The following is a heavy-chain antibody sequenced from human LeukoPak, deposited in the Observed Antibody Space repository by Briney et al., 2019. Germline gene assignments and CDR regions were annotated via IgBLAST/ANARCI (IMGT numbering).Heavy chain of an antibody. Sequence: ASVKVSCKASGYTFTSYDINWVRQATGQGLEWMGWMNPNSGNTGYAQKFQGRVTMTRNTSISTAYMELSSLRSEDTAVYYCARAPYGSGYYYSYYYYGMDVWGQGTTVTVSS. D-gene: IGHD3-22*01. J-gene: IGHJ6*02. CDR1: GYTFTSYD. CDR2: MNPNSGNT. V-gene: IGHV1-8*01. CDR3: ARAPYGSGYYYSYYYYGMDV.